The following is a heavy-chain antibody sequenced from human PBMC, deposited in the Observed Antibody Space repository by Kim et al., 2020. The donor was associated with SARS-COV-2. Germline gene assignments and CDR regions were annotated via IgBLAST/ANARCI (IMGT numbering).Heavy chain of an antibody. Sequence: DGSTTGYADSVKGRFTISRDNAKNTVYLQMNSLRADDTAVYYCARGNAMDVWGQGTTVIVSS. V-gene: IGHV3-74*01. CDR2: DGSTT. J-gene: IGHJ6*02. CDR3: ARGNAMDV.